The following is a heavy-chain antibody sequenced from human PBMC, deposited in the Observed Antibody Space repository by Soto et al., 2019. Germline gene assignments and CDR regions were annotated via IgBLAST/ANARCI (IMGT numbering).Heavy chain of an antibody. CDR1: GFTFSSHG. J-gene: IGHJ6*02. CDR2: ISDDGSTE. Sequence: GGSLRLSCAASGFTFSSHGMHWVRQAPGKGLDWVAVISDDGSTEYYADSVKGRFTISRDKSKNTLSLQMNSLRTDDTAVYYCTTDPTNNWNYQAYYYYGMDVWGQGTTVTVSS. CDR3: TTDPTNNWNYQAYYYYGMDV. D-gene: IGHD1-7*01. V-gene: IGHV3-30*03.